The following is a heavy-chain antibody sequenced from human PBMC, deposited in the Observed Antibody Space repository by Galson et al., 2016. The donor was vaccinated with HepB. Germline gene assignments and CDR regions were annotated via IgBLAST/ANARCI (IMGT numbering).Heavy chain of an antibody. V-gene: IGHV4-59*08. D-gene: IGHD1-26*01. CDR3: VRHQYGVGAAL. Sequence: SETLSLTCTVSGGSISGYYWNWIRQSPGKGLEWVGYIYDSGSTNYNPSLKSRVTISADTSKNQFSLKLTSVTAADTALYYCVRHQYGVGAALWGRGALVTVSS. CDR2: IYDSGST. J-gene: IGHJ1*01. CDR1: GGSISGYY.